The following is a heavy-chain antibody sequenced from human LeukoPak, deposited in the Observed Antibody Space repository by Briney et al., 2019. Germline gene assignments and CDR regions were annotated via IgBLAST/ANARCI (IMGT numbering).Heavy chain of an antibody. CDR2: IYTSGRT. V-gene: IGHV4-4*07. J-gene: IGHJ5*02. CDR3: ARGVEDIVVVPGNWFDP. CDR1: GGSISSYY. Sequence: SETLSLTCTVSGGSISSYYWSWIRQPAGKGLEWIGRIYTSGRTNYNPSLKSRVTMSVDTSKNQVSLKLSSVTAADTAVYYCARGVEDIVVVPGNWFDPWGQGTLVTVSS. D-gene: IGHD2-2*01.